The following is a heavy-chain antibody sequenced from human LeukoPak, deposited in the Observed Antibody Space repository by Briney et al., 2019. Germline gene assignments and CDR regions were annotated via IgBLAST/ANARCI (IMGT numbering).Heavy chain of an antibody. J-gene: IGHJ4*02. CDR2: ISYDGSNK. D-gene: IGHD4-11*01. CDR1: GFTFSDYW. CDR3: AKSPSQATVTTVYRY. V-gene: IGHV3-30*18. Sequence: PGGSLRLSCAASGFTFSDYWMHWVRQAPGKGLEWVAVISYDGSNKYYADSVKGRFTISRDNSKNTLYLQMNSLRLEDTAVYYCAKSPSQATVTTVYRYWGQGTLVTVSS.